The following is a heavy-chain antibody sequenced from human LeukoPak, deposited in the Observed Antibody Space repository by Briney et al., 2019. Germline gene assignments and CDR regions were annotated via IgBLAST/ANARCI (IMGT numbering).Heavy chain of an antibody. CDR1: GGSISSSY. CDR3: ARHAGCSGASCYSGFPDY. V-gene: IGHV4-59*08. D-gene: IGHD2-15*01. Sequence: PSEALSLTCTVSGGSISSSYWSWIRQPPGKGLEWIGYIFYSGSTKYNPSLKSRVTISQDTSKNHFSLKLSSVTAADTAVYYCARHAGCSGASCYSGFPDYWGQGTLVTVSA. J-gene: IGHJ4*02. CDR2: IFYSGST.